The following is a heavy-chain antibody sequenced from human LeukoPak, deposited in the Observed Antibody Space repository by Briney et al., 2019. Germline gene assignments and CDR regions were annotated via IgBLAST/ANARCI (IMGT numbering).Heavy chain of an antibody. Sequence: GGSLRLSCAASGFTFSSYAMSWVRQAPGKGLEWVSAISGSGGSTYYADSVKGRFTISRDNSKNTLYLQMNSLRAEDTAVYYCGKDLGPQQRGYSYGYLAQWGQGTLVTVSS. J-gene: IGHJ4*02. CDR1: GFTFSSYA. D-gene: IGHD5-18*01. V-gene: IGHV3-23*01. CDR2: ISGSGGST. CDR3: GKDLGPQQRGYSYGYLAQ.